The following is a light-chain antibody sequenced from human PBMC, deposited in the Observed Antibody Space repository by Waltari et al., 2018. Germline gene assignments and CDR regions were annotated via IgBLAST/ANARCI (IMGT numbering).Light chain of an antibody. V-gene: IGLV3-25*03. CDR3: QSADSSGTPVI. Sequence: SFELTQPPSVSVSPGQTASITCSGNTLPKQSAYWYQQKPGQAPVLIMYKDSERPSGIPERFSGSSSGTTVTLTISGVQAEDEADYYCQSADSSGTPVIFGGGTKLTVL. CDR1: TLPKQS. J-gene: IGLJ2*01. CDR2: KDS.